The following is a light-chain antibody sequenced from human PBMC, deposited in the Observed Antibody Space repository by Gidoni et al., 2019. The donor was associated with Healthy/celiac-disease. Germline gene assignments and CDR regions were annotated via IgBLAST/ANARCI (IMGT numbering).Light chain of an antibody. V-gene: IGKV3-20*01. J-gene: IGKJ2*01. Sequence: ETELTQSPAPLSLSTGERATRSFSASQRVSSSYLAWYQQKPGQAPTLLIYGASSRATGVPDWFSGSGSGTDFTLTIIRLEPEDFAVYYCQQYGSSPPYTFGQGTKLEIQ. CDR3: QQYGSSPPYT. CDR1: QRVSSSY. CDR2: GAS.